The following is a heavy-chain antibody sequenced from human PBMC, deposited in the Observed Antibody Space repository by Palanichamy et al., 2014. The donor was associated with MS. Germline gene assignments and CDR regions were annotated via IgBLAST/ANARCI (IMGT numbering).Heavy chain of an antibody. V-gene: IGHV4-38-2*02. CDR1: GDSISSYY. Sequence: QLQESGPGLVKPSETLSLTCNVSGDSISSYYWVWIRQPPGKGLEWIASIYHSGSKSYYNESLKSRVTISVDSSKNQFSLKVNSVTATDTAIYYCAKDHLISTITTPSYWGQGTLVTVSS. J-gene: IGHJ4*02. CDR3: AKDHLISTITTPSY. D-gene: IGHD5/OR15-5a*01. CDR2: IYHSGSKS.